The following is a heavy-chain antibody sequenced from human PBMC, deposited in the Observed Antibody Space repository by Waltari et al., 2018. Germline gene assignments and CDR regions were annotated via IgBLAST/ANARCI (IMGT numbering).Heavy chain of an antibody. Sequence: EVQLLESGGGLVQPGGSLRLSCAASGFNFRSYAMSWVRKAPGRGLGWVYRIRGSDGRTYYAESVRGRFTVSRDNSNNTLVLQMDSLRAEDTALYYCAKDNKGFGVLIDSFDYWGQGALVTVSS. D-gene: IGHD3-3*01. J-gene: IGHJ4*02. CDR1: GFNFRSYA. V-gene: IGHV3-23*01. CDR3: AKDNKGFGVLIDSFDY. CDR2: IRGSDGRT.